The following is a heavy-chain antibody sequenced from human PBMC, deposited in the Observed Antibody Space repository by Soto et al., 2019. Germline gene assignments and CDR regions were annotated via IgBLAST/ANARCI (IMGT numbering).Heavy chain of an antibody. J-gene: IGHJ4*02. Sequence: PGQGLEWMGGIIPILGIANYAQKFQGRVTITADKSTSTAYMELSSLRSEDTAVYYCARDPHGGTNELDYWGQGTLVTVSS. CDR2: IIPILGIA. V-gene: IGHV1-69*10. CDR3: ARDPHGGTNELDY. D-gene: IGHD2-8*01.